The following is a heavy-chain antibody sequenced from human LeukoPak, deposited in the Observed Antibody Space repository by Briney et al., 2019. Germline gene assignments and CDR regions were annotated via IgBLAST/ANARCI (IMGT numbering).Heavy chain of an antibody. D-gene: IGHD1-26*01. CDR3: ARAAHWNSGSYSRRLYFDY. CDR1: GYTFTSYD. CDR2: MNPNSGNT. V-gene: IGHV1-8*01. Sequence: AASVKVSCKASGYTFTSYDINWVRQATGQGLEWMGWMNPNSGNTGYAQKFQGRVTMTRNTSISTAYMELSSLRSEDTAVYYCARAAHWNSGSYSRRLYFDYWGQGTLVTVSS. J-gene: IGHJ4*02.